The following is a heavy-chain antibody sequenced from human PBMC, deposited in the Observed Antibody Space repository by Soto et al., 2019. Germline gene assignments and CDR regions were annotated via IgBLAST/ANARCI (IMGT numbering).Heavy chain of an antibody. V-gene: IGHV1-3*01. CDR3: ARPYDSSVYYWFDX. CDR2: INAVNGNT. D-gene: IGHD3-22*01. CDR1: GYTFTSYA. Sequence: GASVKVSCKASGYTFTSYAMHWVRQAPGQRLEWMGWINAVNGNTKYSKKFKGRVTITRDTSARTAYMELSSLRSEDTAVYYCARPYDSSVYYWFDXWGQVTLVTVSX. J-gene: IGHJ5*02.